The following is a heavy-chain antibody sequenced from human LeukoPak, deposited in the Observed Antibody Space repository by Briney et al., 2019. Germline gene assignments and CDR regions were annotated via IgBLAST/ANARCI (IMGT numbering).Heavy chain of an antibody. CDR3: ARVDTNWGSPTTDAFDI. J-gene: IGHJ3*02. V-gene: IGHV1-2*02. CDR1: GYTFTGYY. Sequence: ASVKVSCKASGYTFTGYYMHWVRQAPGQGLEWMGWINPNSGGTNYAQKSQGRVTMTRDTSISTAYMELSRLRSDDTAVYYCARVDTNWGSPTTDAFDIWGQGTMVTVSS. CDR2: INPNSGGT. D-gene: IGHD7-27*01.